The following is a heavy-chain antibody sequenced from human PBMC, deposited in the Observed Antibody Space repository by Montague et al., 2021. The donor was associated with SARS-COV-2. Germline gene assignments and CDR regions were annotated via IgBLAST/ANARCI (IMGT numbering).Heavy chain of an antibody. V-gene: IGHV4-59*01. CDR1: GGSISSYY. CDR2: IYYSGST. CDR3: ARGVRYYYDSSGPGAFDI. D-gene: IGHD3-22*01. Sequence: SETLSLTCTVSGGSISSYYWSWIRQPPGKGLELIGYIYYSGSTNYNPYLKSRGTISVFTSKNQFSLKLSSVTAADTAVSFCARGVRYYYDSSGPGAFDIWGQGTMVTVSS. J-gene: IGHJ3*02.